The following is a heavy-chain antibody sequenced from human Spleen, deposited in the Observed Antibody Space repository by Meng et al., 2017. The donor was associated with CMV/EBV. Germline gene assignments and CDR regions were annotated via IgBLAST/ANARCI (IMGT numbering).Heavy chain of an antibody. V-gene: IGHV3-21*01. CDR2: ISSSRSYI. Sequence: SCEASGFTFSTYTMHWVRQAPGKGLEWVSSISSSRSYIHYRDSVKGRFTISRDNAKTSVYLQMNNLRAEDTALYFCARERLYQPLWGDALDIWGQGTMVTVSS. CDR1: GFTFSTYT. D-gene: IGHD2-2*01. J-gene: IGHJ3*02. CDR3: ARERLYQPLWGDALDI.